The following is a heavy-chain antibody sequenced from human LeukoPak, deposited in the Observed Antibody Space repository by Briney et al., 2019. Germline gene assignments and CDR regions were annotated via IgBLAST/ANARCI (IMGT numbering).Heavy chain of an antibody. Sequence: PGGSLRLSCAASGFTFSNYGMHWVRQAPGKGLEWVAVIGYDGSNKYYADSVKGRFTISRDNSKNTLYLQMSSLRAEDTAVYHCASQYCSDGNCGDVYFDYWGQGTLVTVSS. CDR3: ASQYCSDGNCGDVYFDY. CDR1: GFTFSNYG. J-gene: IGHJ4*02. V-gene: IGHV3-33*01. CDR2: IGYDGSNK. D-gene: IGHD2-15*01.